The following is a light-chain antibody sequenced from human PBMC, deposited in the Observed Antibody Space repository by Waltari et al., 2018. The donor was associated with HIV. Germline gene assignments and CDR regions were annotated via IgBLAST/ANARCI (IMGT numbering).Light chain of an antibody. CDR1: SSDVGGYNY. J-gene: IGLJ3*02. CDR3: NSFTSGTTWV. V-gene: IGLV2-14*03. Sequence: QSALTPPASVSGSPGQSITISCTGTSSDVGGYNYVPWYQQHPGKAPKLIIYDVTKRPSGVSNRFSGSKSGNTASLTISGLQAEDEADYYCNSFTSGTTWVFGGGTKLTVL. CDR2: DVT.